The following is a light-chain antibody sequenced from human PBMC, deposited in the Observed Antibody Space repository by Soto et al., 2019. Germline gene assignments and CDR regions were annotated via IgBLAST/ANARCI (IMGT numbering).Light chain of an antibody. CDR2: GVS. J-gene: IGKJ1*01. Sequence: EIVLTQSPGTLSLSPGERATLYCRSSQTVNANFLAWYQQKPGQAPRLLIYGVSNRAPGIPDRFSGSGSGTDITLTISRLESEDFAVYYCHQSGDSPTFGQGTKVDIK. CDR1: QTVNANF. CDR3: HQSGDSPT. V-gene: IGKV3-20*01.